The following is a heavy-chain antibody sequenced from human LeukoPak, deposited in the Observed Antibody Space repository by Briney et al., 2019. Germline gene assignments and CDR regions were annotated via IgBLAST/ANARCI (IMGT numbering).Heavy chain of an antibody. J-gene: IGHJ3*02. Sequence: GGSLRLSYAASGFTFSSYSMNWVRQAPGKGLEWVSSISSSSSYIYYADSVKGRFTISRDNAKNSLYLQMNSLRAEDTAVYYCARVGGDAFDIWGQGTMVTVSS. CDR3: ARVGGDAFDI. CDR2: ISSSSSYI. D-gene: IGHD3-10*01. V-gene: IGHV3-21*01. CDR1: GFTFSSYS.